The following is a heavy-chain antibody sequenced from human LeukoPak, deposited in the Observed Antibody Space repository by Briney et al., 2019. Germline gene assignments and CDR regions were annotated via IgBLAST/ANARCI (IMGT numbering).Heavy chain of an antibody. CDR2: ITPIFDTA. CDR3: VRDYDSSGPQKNYFDF. V-gene: IGHV1-69*06. J-gene: IGHJ4*02. CDR1: TGTFSSYA. Sequence: SVKVSCKASTGTFSSYALSWVRQAPGRGLEWMGRITPIFDTADYTQRFQGRVTFTADKSTGTAFMELSSLRSEDTATYYSVRDYDSSGPQKNYFDFWGQGTLVTVSS. D-gene: IGHD3-22*01.